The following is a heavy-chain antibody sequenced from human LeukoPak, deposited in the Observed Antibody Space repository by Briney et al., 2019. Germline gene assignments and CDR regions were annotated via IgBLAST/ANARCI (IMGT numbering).Heavy chain of an antibody. CDR2: INPSGGST. CDR3: ARPREGYDSSGYGQSAFDI. CDR1: GYTFTSYG. D-gene: IGHD3-22*01. J-gene: IGHJ3*02. Sequence: AASVKVSCKAPGYTFTSYGISWVRQAPGQGLEWMGIINPSGGSTSYAQKFQGRVTMTRDMSTSTVYMELSSLRSEDTAVYYCARPREGYDSSGYGQSAFDIWGQGTMVTVSS. V-gene: IGHV1-46*01.